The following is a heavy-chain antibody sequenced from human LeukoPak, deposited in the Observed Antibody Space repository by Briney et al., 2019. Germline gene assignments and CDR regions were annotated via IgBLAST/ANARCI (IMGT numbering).Heavy chain of an antibody. CDR1: GFTFSSYA. D-gene: IGHD2-21*02. J-gene: IGHJ4*02. Sequence: GGSLRLSCAASGFTFSSYAMSWVRQAPGKGLEWVSAISGSGGSTYYADSVKGRFTISRDNSKNTRYLQMNSLRAEDTAVYYCAKDRNIVVVTALDYWGQGTLVTVSS. CDR2: ISGSGGST. V-gene: IGHV3-23*01. CDR3: AKDRNIVVVTALDY.